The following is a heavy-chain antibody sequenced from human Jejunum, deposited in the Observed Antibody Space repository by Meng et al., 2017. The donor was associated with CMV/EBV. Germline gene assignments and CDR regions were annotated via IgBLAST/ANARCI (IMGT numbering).Heavy chain of an antibody. D-gene: IGHD3-3*01. V-gene: IGHV4-39*07. CDR1: TNNTFH. CDR2: IYYTGSA. Sequence: TNNTFHWGWIRPPPGKGLEWIGSIYYTGSAYYTPSLNSRVTISRDTSKNQFSLKLNSVTAADTAVYYCARGNEDFWSGYQGTFDYWGQGTLVTVSS. CDR3: ARGNEDFWSGYQGTFDY. J-gene: IGHJ4*02.